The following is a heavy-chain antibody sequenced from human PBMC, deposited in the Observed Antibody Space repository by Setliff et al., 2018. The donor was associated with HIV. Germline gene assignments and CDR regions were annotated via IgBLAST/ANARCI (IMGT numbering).Heavy chain of an antibody. D-gene: IGHD6-13*01. CDR1: GYTFSTYA. J-gene: IGHJ1*01. V-gene: IGHV1-3*01. CDR2: INAGNGIT. CDR3: ATDPGYSSTWYSESFQH. Sequence: ASVKVSCKASGYTFSTYAIHWVRQAPGQRLEWMGWINAGNGITKYSQKLQGRVTFTRDTFASTAYMELSSLRSDDTAMYYCATDPGYSSTWYSESFQHWGQGTVVTVSS.